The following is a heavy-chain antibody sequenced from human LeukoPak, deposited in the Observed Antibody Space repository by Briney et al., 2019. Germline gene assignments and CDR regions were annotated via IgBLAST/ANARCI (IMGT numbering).Heavy chain of an antibody. CDR3: ARGLSGYLYYFDY. CDR2: IYYSGST. V-gene: IGHV4-59*01. J-gene: IGHJ4*02. D-gene: IGHD3-9*01. CDR1: RCSISSYY. Sequence: PSETLSLTCTVSRCSISSYYWSWIRQPPGKGLEWIGYIYYSGSTNYNPSLKSRVTISVDTSKNQFSLKLSSATAADTAVYYCARGLSGYLYYFDYWGQGTLVTVSS.